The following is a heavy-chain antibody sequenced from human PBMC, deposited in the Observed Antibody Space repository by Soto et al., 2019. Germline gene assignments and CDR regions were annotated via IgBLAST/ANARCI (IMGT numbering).Heavy chain of an antibody. CDR1: GYTFTSYY. CDR3: ARFEVGATAGDAFDI. V-gene: IGHV1-46*01. D-gene: IGHD1-26*01. Sequence: ASVKVSCKASGYTFTSYYMHWVRQAPGQGLEWMGIINPSGGSTSYAQKFQGRVTMTRDTSTSTVYVELSSLRSEDTAVYYCARFEVGATAGDAFDIWGQGTMVTVSS. CDR2: INPSGGST. J-gene: IGHJ3*02.